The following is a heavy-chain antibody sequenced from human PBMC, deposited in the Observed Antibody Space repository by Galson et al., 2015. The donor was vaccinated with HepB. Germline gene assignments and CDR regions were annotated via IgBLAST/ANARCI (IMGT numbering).Heavy chain of an antibody. CDR2: IYSGGST. CDR3: ARCSVVRGFRYGMDV. D-gene: IGHD3-10*01. J-gene: IGHJ6*02. V-gene: IGHV3-66*02. Sequence: SLRLSCAASGFTVSSNYMSWVRQAPGKGLEWVSVIYSGGSTYYADSVKGRFTISRDNSKNTLYLQMNSLRAEDTAVYYCARCSVVRGFRYGMDVWGQGTTVTVSS. CDR1: GFTVSSNY.